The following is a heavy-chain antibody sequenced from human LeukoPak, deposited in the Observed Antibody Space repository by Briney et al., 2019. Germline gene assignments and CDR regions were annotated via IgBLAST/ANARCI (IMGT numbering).Heavy chain of an antibody. D-gene: IGHD3/OR15-3a*01. Sequence: SETLSLTCTVSGGSISSYYWSWIRQPPGKGLEWIGYIYYSGSTNYTPSLKSRVTISVDTSKNQFSLKLSSVTAADTAVYYCARVDDFWTGSYFDLWGRGTLVTVSS. CDR3: ARVDDFWTGSYFDL. V-gene: IGHV4-59*01. CDR2: IYYSGST. J-gene: IGHJ2*01. CDR1: GGSISSYY.